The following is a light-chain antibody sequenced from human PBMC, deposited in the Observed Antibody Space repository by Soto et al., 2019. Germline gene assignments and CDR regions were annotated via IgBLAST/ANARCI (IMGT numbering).Light chain of an antibody. J-gene: IGKJ1*01. CDR2: AAS. CDR3: QRYNSAPRT. V-gene: IGKV1-27*01. Sequence: DIQMTQSPSSLSASVGDRVTITCRANQDISNFLAWYQQKPGKAPKLLIYAASTLQSGVPSRFSGSGSGTDFKLTISSLQPEDVATYYWQRYNSAPRTFGQGTKVEIK. CDR1: QDISNF.